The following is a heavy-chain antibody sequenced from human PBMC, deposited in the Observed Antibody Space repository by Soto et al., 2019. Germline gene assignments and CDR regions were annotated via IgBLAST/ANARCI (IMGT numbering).Heavy chain of an antibody. Sequence: NPSETLSLTCTVSGGSISSYYWSWIRQPPGKGLEWIGYIYYSGSTNYNPSLKSRVTISVDTSKNQFSLKLSSVTAADTAVYYCARWGSSWAEDYCGMDVWGQGTTVTVSS. CDR1: GGSISSYY. CDR2: IYYSGST. J-gene: IGHJ6*02. CDR3: ARWGSSWAEDYCGMDV. V-gene: IGHV4-59*01. D-gene: IGHD6-13*01.